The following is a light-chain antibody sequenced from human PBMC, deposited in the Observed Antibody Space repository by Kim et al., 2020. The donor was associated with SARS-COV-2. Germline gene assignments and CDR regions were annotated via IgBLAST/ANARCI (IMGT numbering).Light chain of an antibody. CDR3: SSYTSSSTLYV. Sequence: QPITISCTGTSSDVGGYNYVSWYQQHPGKATKLMIYDVSNRPSGVSNRFSGSKSGNTASLTISGLQAEDEADYYCSSYTSSSTLYVFGTGTKVTVL. V-gene: IGLV2-14*03. CDR1: SSDVGGYNY. J-gene: IGLJ1*01. CDR2: DVS.